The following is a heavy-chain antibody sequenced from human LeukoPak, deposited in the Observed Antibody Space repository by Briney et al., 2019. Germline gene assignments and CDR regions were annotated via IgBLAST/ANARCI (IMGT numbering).Heavy chain of an antibody. V-gene: IGHV3-23*01. J-gene: IGHJ5*02. CDR1: GFTFSSYG. D-gene: IGHD3-10*01. Sequence: GGSLRLSCAASGFTFSSYGMSWVRQAPGKGLEWVSAISGSGGSTYYADSVKGRFTISRDNSKNTLYLQMNSLRDEDTAVYYCARESGYHGSGFDPWGQGTLVTVSS. CDR2: ISGSGGST. CDR3: ARESGYHGSGFDP.